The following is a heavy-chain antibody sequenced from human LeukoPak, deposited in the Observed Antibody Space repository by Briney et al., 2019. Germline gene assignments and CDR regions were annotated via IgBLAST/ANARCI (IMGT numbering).Heavy chain of an antibody. CDR1: GYTFTSYD. Sequence: ASVKVSCKASGYTFTSYDINWVRQATGQGLEWMGWMNPNSGNTGYAQKFQGRVTMTRNTSISTAYMELSSLTSEDTPVYNCARGRPRPRLYDYWGQGELVTVSS. V-gene: IGHV1-8*01. CDR3: ARGRPRPRLYDY. CDR2: MNPNSGNT. J-gene: IGHJ4*02.